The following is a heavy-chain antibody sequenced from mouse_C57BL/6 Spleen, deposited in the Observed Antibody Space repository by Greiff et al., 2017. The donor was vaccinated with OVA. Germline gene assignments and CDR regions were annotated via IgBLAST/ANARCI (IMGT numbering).Heavy chain of an antibody. J-gene: IGHJ3*01. CDR2: IWWDDDK. V-gene: IGHV8-8*01. CDR1: GFSLSTFGMG. D-gene: IGHD2-1*01. CDR3: ARIASGNYEAY. Sequence: QVTLKECGPGILQPSQTLSLTCSFSGFSLSTFGMGVGWIRQPSGKGLEWLAHIWWDDDKYYNPALKSRLTISKDTSKNQVFLKIGNVDTADTATYYCARIASGNYEAYWGQGTLVTVSA.